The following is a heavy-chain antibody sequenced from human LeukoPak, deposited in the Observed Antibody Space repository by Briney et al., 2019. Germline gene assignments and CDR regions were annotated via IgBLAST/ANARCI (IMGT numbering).Heavy chain of an antibody. J-gene: IGHJ3*02. V-gene: IGHV1-69*13. Sequence: ASVKVSCKASGRTFSSYAISWVRQAPGQGLEWMGGIIPIFGTANYAQKFQGRVTITADESTSTAYMELSSLRSEDTAVYYCARGVVPAAIAMKGAFDIWGQGTMVTVSS. CDR1: GRTFSSYA. D-gene: IGHD2-2*01. CDR2: IIPIFGTA. CDR3: ARGVVPAAIAMKGAFDI.